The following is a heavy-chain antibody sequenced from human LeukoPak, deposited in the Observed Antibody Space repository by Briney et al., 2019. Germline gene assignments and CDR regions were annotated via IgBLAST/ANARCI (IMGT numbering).Heavy chain of an antibody. CDR2: IHPGDSDT. V-gene: IGHV5-51*01. Sequence: GESLKISFKGSAYSFTSYWIGWVRQMPGKGLEWMGVIHPGDSDTRYSPSFQGQVTISADKSISTAFLQWSSLKASDTAMYYCARAPWRYFDYWGQGTLVTVSS. CDR3: ARAPWRYFDY. D-gene: IGHD5-12*01. CDR1: AYSFTSYW. J-gene: IGHJ4*02.